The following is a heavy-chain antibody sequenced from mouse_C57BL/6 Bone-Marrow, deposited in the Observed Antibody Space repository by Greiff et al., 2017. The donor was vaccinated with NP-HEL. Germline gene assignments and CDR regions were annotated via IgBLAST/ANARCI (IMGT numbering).Heavy chain of an antibody. CDR2: IYPRSGNT. J-gene: IGHJ3*01. CDR3: ARRVYCYGEGFAY. V-gene: IGHV1-81*01. D-gene: IGHD1-1*01. Sequence: QVQLQQSGAELARPGASVKLSCKASGYTFTSYGISWVKQRTGQGLEWIGEIYPRSGNTYYNEKFKGKATLTADKSSSTAYMELRSLTSEVSAVYFCARRVYCYGEGFAYWGQGTLVTVSA. CDR1: GYTFTSYG.